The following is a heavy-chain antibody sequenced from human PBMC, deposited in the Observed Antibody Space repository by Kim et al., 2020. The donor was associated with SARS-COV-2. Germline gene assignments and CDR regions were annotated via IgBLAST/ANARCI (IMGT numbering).Heavy chain of an antibody. CDR3: ANGKVATTTGGFDY. CDR1: GFTFSSYA. Sequence: GGSLRLSCAASGFTFSSYAMSWVRQAPGKGLEWVSAISGSGGSTYYADSVKGRFTISRDNSKNTLYLQMNSLRAEDTAVYYCANGKVATTTGGFDYWGQGTLVTVSS. D-gene: IGHD5-12*01. J-gene: IGHJ4*02. CDR2: ISGSGGST. V-gene: IGHV3-23*01.